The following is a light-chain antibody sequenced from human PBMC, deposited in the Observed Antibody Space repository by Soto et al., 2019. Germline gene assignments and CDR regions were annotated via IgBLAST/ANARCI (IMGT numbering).Light chain of an antibody. V-gene: IGLV2-14*01. CDR3: CAYTSLSTVV. CDR2: GVS. J-gene: IGLJ2*01. Sequence: QSVLTQPAAVAGSPGQSITISCTGTSSDVGGYNHVSWYHHPPGKSPKLILFGVSDRPSGVSLRFYGSKSGNPASLTISGLLAEDEGEYFCCAYTSLSTVVFGGGTQLPVL. CDR1: SSDVGGYNH.